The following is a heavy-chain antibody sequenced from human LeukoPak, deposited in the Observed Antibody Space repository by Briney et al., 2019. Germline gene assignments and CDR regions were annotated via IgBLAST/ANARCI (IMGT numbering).Heavy chain of an antibody. CDR1: GFTFSSYV. CDR3: AKLATGY. J-gene: IGHJ4*02. CDR2: ISYDGSNK. D-gene: IGHD5-12*01. V-gene: IGHV3-30*18. Sequence: PGGSLRLSCAASGFTFSSYVMHWVRQAPGKGLEWVAVISYDGSNKYYADSVKGRFTISRDNSKNTLYLQMNSLRAEDTAVYYCAKLATGYWGQGTLVTVSS.